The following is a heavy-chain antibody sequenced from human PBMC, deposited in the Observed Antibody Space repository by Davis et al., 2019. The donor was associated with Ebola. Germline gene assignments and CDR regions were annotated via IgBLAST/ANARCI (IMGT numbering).Heavy chain of an antibody. CDR1: DGSISSSDHL. D-gene: IGHD3-3*01. CDR2: IYFIGIT. CDR3: ARVGYDFWSGYSSDNWFDP. Sequence: GSLRLSCTVSDGSISSSDHLWGWIRQPPGKGLEWIGSIYFIGITYSNPSLKSRVTISVDTSKNQFSLKLSSVTAADTAVYYCARVGYDFWSGYSSDNWFDPWGQGTLVTVSS. V-gene: IGHV4-39*07. J-gene: IGHJ5*02.